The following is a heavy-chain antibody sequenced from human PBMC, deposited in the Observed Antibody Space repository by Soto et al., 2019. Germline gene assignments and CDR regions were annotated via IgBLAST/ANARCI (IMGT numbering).Heavy chain of an antibody. CDR2: IKSKSDGGTT. CDR3: AKGRDEYSSAWFVD. J-gene: IGHJ5*02. CDR1: GFTFSDAW. V-gene: IGHV3-15*01. D-gene: IGHD6-19*01. Sequence: KSGGSLRLSCAASGFTFSDAWMSWVRQAPGKGLDWVGRIKSKSDGGTTEYAAPVRGRFTISRDDSKNTLYLQMNSLRDEDTALYYCAKGRDEYSSAWFVDWGQGTLVTVSS.